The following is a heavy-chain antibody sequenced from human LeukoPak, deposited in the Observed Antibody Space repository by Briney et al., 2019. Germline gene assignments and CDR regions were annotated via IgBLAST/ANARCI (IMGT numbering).Heavy chain of an antibody. V-gene: IGHV3-23*01. J-gene: IGHJ4*02. CDR1: GFTFSTYA. Sequence: PGGSLRLSCAASGFTFSTYAMSWVRQAPGRGLEWVSAIGGRGVSTSYADSVRGRFTISRDHSKNTLYMQMNSLRAEDPAVYYCANAASGNWNDGCYYWGQGALVTVSS. CDR2: IGGRGVST. CDR3: ANAASGNWNDGCYY. D-gene: IGHD1-1*01.